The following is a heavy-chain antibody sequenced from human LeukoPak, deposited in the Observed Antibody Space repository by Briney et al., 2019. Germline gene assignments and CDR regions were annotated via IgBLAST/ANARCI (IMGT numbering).Heavy chain of an antibody. D-gene: IGHD2-2*01. Sequence: GGSLRFSCAASGFTFSSYAMHWVRQAPGKGLEWVAVISYDGSNKYYADSVKGRFTISRDNSKNTLYLQMNSLRAEDTAVYYCARDDTDCSSTSCSPGSYYYYYGMDVWGKGTTVTVSS. CDR3: ARDDTDCSSTSCSPGSYYYYYGMDV. J-gene: IGHJ6*04. V-gene: IGHV3-30*04. CDR2: ISYDGSNK. CDR1: GFTFSSYA.